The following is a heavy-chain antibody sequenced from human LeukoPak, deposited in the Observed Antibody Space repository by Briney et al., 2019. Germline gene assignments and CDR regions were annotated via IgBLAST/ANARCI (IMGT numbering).Heavy chain of an antibody. CDR1: AGSISSDF. Sequence: SETLSLTCPVSAGSISSDFWNWIRQPPGKGLEWIGSVYYSGSTNYNPSLKSRVTISLDTSKNKFSLQLRSVTAADTAVYYCARRGANSGSYSHFDLWGRGTLVTVSS. CDR3: ARRGANSGSYSHFDL. J-gene: IGHJ2*01. V-gene: IGHV4-59*01. D-gene: IGHD1-26*01. CDR2: VYYSGST.